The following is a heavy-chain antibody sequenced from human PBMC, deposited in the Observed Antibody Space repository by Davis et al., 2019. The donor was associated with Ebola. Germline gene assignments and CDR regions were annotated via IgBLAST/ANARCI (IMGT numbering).Heavy chain of an antibody. J-gene: IGHJ4*02. D-gene: IGHD2-15*01. CDR3: VREGGGSWGY. CDR1: GFTVSSNY. Sequence: GESLKISCAASGFTVSSNYMSWVRQAPGKGLEWVANIRQDGSEKYYVDSVEGRFAISRDNAKNSLYLQMNSLRAEDTAVYYCVREGGGSWGYWGQGTLVTVSS. CDR2: IRQDGSEK. V-gene: IGHV3-7*01.